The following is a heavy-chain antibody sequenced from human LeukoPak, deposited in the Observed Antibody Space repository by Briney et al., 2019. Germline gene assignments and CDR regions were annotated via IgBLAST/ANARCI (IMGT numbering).Heavy chain of an antibody. Sequence: ASVKVSCKASGYTFTGYYMHWVRQAPGQGLEWMGWIDPNSGGTNYAQKFQGRVTMTRDTSISTAYMELSRLRSDDTAVYYCARDLALLRYFDWLSHDAFDIWGQGTMVTVSS. CDR2: IDPNSGGT. CDR1: GYTFTGYY. CDR3: ARDLALLRYFDWLSHDAFDI. J-gene: IGHJ3*02. V-gene: IGHV1-2*02. D-gene: IGHD3-9*01.